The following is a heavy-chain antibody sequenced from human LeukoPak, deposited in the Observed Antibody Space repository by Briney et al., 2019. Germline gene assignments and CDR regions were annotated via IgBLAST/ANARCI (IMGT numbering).Heavy chain of an antibody. D-gene: IGHD6-13*01. V-gene: IGHV4-39*07. CDR2: IFYRGST. Sequence: SETLSLTCTVSGGSISSTYYWGWIRQPPGKGLEWIGSIFYRGSTYNNPSLKSRVTISVDTSKNQFSLKLSSVTAADTAVYYCARVGGYSSSWYQVAMPSYYFDYWGQGTLVTVSS. CDR1: GGSISSTYY. J-gene: IGHJ4*02. CDR3: ARVGGYSSSWYQVAMPSYYFDY.